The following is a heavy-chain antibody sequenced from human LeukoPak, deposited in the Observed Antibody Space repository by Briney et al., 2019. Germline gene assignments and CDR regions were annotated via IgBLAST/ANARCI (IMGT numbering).Heavy chain of an antibody. V-gene: IGHV4-34*01. CDR1: GGSFSGYY. CDR2: INHSGST. J-gene: IGHJ4*02. CDR3: ARGGGRWLVLNSDY. D-gene: IGHD6-19*01. Sequence: SETLSLTCAVYGGSFSGYYWSWIRQPPGKGLEWIGEINHSGSTNYNPSLKSRVTISVDTSKNQFSLKLSSVTAADTAVYYCARGGGRWLVLNSDYWGQGTLVTVSS.